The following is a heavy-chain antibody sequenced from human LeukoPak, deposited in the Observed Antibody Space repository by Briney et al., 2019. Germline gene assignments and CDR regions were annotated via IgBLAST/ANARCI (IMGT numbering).Heavy chain of an antibody. CDR1: GGSFTIYY. CDR2: INHSGST. CDR3: AREDYYYYYMDV. J-gene: IGHJ6*03. V-gene: IGHV4-34*01. Sequence: KPSETLSLTCGVYGGSFTIYYWSWIRQPPGKGLEWIGEINHSGSTNYNPSLKSRVTISVDTSKNHFSLKLSSVTAADTAVYYCAREDYYYYYMDVWGKGTTVTISS.